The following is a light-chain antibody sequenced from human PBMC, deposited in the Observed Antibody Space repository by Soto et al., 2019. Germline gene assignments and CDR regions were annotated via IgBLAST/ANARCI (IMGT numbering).Light chain of an antibody. CDR2: GAS. V-gene: IGKV3-20*01. Sequence: EIALTQSPGTLSLSPGERATLSCRASQSVSSSYLAWYQPKPGQAPRXXIYGASSRETGILDRFTGSGSGTEFTLTISRLEPEDFAVFYCHQYGSLPQTFGQGTKVDI. CDR1: QSVSSSY. CDR3: HQYGSLPQT. J-gene: IGKJ1*01.